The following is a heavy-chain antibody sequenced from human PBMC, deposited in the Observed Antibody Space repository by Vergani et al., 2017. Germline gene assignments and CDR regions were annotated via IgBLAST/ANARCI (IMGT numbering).Heavy chain of an antibody. Sequence: QVQLVQSGAEVKKPGASVKVSCKASGYTFTSYYMHWVRQAPGQGLEWMGIINPSGGSTSYAQKFQGRVTMNRDTYTSTVYMELSSLRSEDTAVYYCARASSYSSSWYGSWFDPGGQGTLVTVSS. D-gene: IGHD6-13*01. J-gene: IGHJ5*02. CDR1: GYTFTSYY. CDR2: INPSGGST. V-gene: IGHV1-46*01. CDR3: ARASSYSSSWYGSWFDP.